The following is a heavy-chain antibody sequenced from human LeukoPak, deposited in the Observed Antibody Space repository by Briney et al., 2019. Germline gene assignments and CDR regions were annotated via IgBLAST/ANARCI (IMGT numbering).Heavy chain of an antibody. CDR1: GGSINNYY. J-gene: IGHJ6*02. CDR2: IYYSGSN. V-gene: IGHV4-59*01. Sequence: SETLSLTCTVSGGSINNYYWSWIRQPPGKGLEWMGYIYYSGSNKYNPSLKSRVTISVDTSKNQFSLKLSSVTAADTAVYYCARGPSGMDVWGQGTTVTVSS. CDR3: ARGPSGMDV.